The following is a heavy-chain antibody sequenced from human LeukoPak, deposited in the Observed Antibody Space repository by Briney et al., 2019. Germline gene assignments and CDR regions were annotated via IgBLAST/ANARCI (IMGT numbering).Heavy chain of an antibody. CDR3: ARDWSGGAHFDY. Sequence: GGSLRLSSAASGFTFSSYSMNWVRQAPGKGLEWVSSISSSSSYIYYADSVKGRFTISRDNAKNSLYLQMNSLRAEDTAVYYCARDWSGGAHFDYWGQGTLVTVSS. V-gene: IGHV3-21*01. J-gene: IGHJ4*02. CDR1: GFTFSSYS. D-gene: IGHD3-10*01. CDR2: ISSSSSYI.